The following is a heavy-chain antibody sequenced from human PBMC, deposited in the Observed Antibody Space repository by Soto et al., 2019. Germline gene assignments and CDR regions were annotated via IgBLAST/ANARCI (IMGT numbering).Heavy chain of an antibody. CDR1: GYTFTSYA. Sequence: QVQLVQSGAEVKKPGASVKVSCKASGYTFTSYAMHWVRQAPGQRLEWMGWINAGNGNTKYSQKFQGRVTITRDTSACTAYMELSSLRSEDTAVYYCARALGVVTDDYWGQGTLVTVSS. V-gene: IGHV1-3*01. CDR2: INAGNGNT. CDR3: ARALGVVTDDY. J-gene: IGHJ4*02. D-gene: IGHD2-15*01.